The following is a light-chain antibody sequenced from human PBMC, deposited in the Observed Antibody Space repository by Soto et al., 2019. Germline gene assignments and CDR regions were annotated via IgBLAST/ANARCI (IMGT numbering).Light chain of an antibody. Sequence: QSALTQPASVSGSPGQSITISCTGTSSDLGTSKLVSWYQQHPGKSPRLMIYDGNKRPSGVSNRFSGSKSGNTASLTISGLQAEDEAEYYCVSYAGRRPYYVFATGTKVTVL. CDR3: VSYAGRRPYYV. V-gene: IGLV2-23*01. J-gene: IGLJ1*01. CDR2: DGN. CDR1: SSDLGTSKL.